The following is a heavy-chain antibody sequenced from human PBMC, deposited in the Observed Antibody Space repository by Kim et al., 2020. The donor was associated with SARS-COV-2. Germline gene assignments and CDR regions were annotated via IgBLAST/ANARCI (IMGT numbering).Heavy chain of an antibody. J-gene: IGHJ6*02. CDR1: GYSFTSYW. D-gene: IGHD6-13*01. Sequence: GESLKISCKGSGYSFTSYWIGWVRQMPGKGLEWMGIIYPGDSDTRYSPSFQGQVTISADKSISTAYLQWGSLKASDTAMYYCARHYSRSWYGSYSYYGMDVWCQGTTVTVSS. CDR2: IYPGDSDT. V-gene: IGHV5-51*01. CDR3: ARHYSRSWYGSYSYYGMDV.